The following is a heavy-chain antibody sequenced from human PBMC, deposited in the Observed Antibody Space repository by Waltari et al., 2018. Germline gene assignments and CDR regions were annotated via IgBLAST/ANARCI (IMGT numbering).Heavy chain of an antibody. D-gene: IGHD6-6*01. V-gene: IGHV4-4*07. J-gene: IGHJ6*02. CDR2: LFPSGRT. CDR3: ARYISSTTYSYFYGMDV. Sequence: QVQLQESGPGLVKPSETLSLTCTVSGGSISSYYWSWIRQPAGEGLEWIGRLFPSGRTNYNPSLKSRVTMSVDTSKNQFSLRLTSVTAADTAVYYCARYISSTTYSYFYGMDVWGQGTTVTVSS. CDR1: GGSISSYY.